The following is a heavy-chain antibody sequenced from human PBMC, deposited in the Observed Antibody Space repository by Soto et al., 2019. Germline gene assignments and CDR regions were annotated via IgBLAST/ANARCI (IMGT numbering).Heavy chain of an antibody. Sequence: QVQLVQSGAEVKAPGASVKVACKTSGYTFTNYFVHWVRQAHGQGPEWMGAINPGNRITNYALKFQGRVTMTRDTSTNTVYLELSSLRSEDTAVYSCAKDPNYYDFWAGSYYYHGMDVWGQGTTVTVSS. CDR2: INPGNRIT. J-gene: IGHJ6*02. D-gene: IGHD3-3*01. CDR1: GYTFTNYF. V-gene: IGHV1-46*01. CDR3: AKDPNYYDFWAGSYYYHGMDV.